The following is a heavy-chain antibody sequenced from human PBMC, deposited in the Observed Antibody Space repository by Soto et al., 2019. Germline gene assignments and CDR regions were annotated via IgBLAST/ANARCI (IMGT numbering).Heavy chain of an antibody. J-gene: IGHJ4*02. CDR1: GFTFSRYP. V-gene: IGHV3-30-3*01. CDR3: AREEPHPAPLVF. Sequence: PGGSLRLSCAAYGFTFSRYPMHWVRQAPGKGLEWVAGISDDGSNIQYADSVKGRLTVSRDGSKSTLYLQMNNLGTEDTAEYFCAREEPHPAPLVFWGQGTLVTVSS. CDR2: ISDDGSNI.